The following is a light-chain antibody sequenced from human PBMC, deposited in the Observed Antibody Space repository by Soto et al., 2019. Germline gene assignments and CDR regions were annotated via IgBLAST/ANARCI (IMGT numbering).Light chain of an antibody. CDR3: QQYKSYSPYT. Sequence: DIPMTQSPSTLSASVVDRVTITCRASQSISSWFAWYHQQPRKAPKLLIYDASSLESGVPSRFSGSGPGTEFTLTISSLQADDFATYNCQQYKSYSPYTFGQGTKLESK. V-gene: IGKV1-5*01. CDR1: QSISSW. J-gene: IGKJ2*01. CDR2: DAS.